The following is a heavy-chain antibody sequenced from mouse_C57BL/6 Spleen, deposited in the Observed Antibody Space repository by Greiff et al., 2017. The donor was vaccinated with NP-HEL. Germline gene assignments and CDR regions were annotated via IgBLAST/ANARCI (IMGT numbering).Heavy chain of an antibody. CDR2: INPYNGGT. CDR3: ARGGYYGYDAETFAY. V-gene: IGHV1-19*01. Sequence: VQLQQSGPVLVKPGASVKMSCKASGYTFTDYYMNWVKQSHGKSLEWIGVINPYNGGTSYNQKFKGKATLTVDKSSSTAYMELNSLTSEDSAVYYCARGGYYGYDAETFAYWGQGTLVTVSA. CDR1: GYTFTDYY. J-gene: IGHJ3*01. D-gene: IGHD2-2*01.